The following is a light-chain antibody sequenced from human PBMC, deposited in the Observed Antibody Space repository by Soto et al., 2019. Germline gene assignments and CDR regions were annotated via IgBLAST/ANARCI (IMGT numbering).Light chain of an antibody. CDR1: HSISTY. CDR2: AAS. J-gene: IGKJ1*01. CDR3: LQTYSTPRT. V-gene: IGKV1-39*01. Sequence: DIQMTQSPSSLSASVGDRVTITCRASHSISTYLNWYQQKPGQAPNLLIHAASDLQSGAPSRFSGSGSGTDFALTITGLQPDDFATYFCLQTYSTPRTFGQGTKVDIK.